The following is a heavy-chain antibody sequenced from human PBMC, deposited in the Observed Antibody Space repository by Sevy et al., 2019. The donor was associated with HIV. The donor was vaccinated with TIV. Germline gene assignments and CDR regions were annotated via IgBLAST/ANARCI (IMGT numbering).Heavy chain of an antibody. CDR2: IGYDGSNK. CDR3: ARDPRMYGDYLLAYFDY. Sequence: GGSLRLSCAGSGFIFSSFAMTWVRQAPGKGLEWVAVIGYDGSNKYYADSVKGRFTISRDNSKNTLFLQMDSLRAEDTAVYYCARDPRMYGDYLLAYFDYWGQGTLVTVSS. CDR1: GFIFSSFA. J-gene: IGHJ4*02. D-gene: IGHD2-8*01. V-gene: IGHV3-33*08.